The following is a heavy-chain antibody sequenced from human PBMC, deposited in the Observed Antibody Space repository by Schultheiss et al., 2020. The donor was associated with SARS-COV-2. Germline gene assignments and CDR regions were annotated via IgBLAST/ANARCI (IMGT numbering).Heavy chain of an antibody. Sequence: GESLKISCAASGFTFSSYEMNWVRQAPGKGLEWVGRIKSKTDGGTTDYAAPVKGRFTISRDDSKNTLYLQMNSLKTEDTAVYYCTTSVVPAATHNRNYYWGQGTLVTVSS. CDR3: TTSVVPAATHNRNYY. CDR2: IKSKTDGGTT. J-gene: IGHJ4*02. V-gene: IGHV3-15*01. D-gene: IGHD2-2*01. CDR1: GFTFSSYE.